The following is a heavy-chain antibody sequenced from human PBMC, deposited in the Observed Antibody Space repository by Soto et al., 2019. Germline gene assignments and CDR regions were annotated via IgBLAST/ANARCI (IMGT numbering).Heavy chain of an antibody. Sequence: QVQLVESGGGVVQPGRSLRLSCAASGFTFSNYGMHWVRQAPGKGLEWVAVIWYDGGNKYYADSVKGRFTISRDNSKNTLYLQMNSLRAEDTAVYYCARGNYDNCYGLDVWGQGTTVTVSS. CDR2: IWYDGGNK. CDR3: ARGNYDNCYGLDV. V-gene: IGHV3-33*01. D-gene: IGHD1-7*01. J-gene: IGHJ6*02. CDR1: GFTFSNYG.